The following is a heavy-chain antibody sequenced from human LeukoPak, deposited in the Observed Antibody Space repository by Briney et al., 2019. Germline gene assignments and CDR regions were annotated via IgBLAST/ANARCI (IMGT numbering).Heavy chain of an antibody. CDR2: INHSGST. V-gene: IGHV4-34*01. J-gene: IGHJ6*03. CDR3: ARHSPGGSYYYYYMDV. D-gene: IGHD1-26*01. CDR1: GGSFSGYY. Sequence: PSETLSLTCAVYGGSFSGYYWSWIRQPPGKGLEWIGEINHSGSTNYNPSLKSRVTISVDTSKSQFSLKLSSVTAADTAVYYCARHSPGGSYYYYYMDVWGKGTTVTVSS.